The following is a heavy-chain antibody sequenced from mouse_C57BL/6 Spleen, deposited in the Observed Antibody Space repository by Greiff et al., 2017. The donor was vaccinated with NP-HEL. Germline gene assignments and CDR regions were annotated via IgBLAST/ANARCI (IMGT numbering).Heavy chain of an antibody. J-gene: IGHJ3*01. CDR2: IDPSDSYT. Sequence: VQLQQPGAELVMPGASVKLSCKASGYTFTSYWMHWVKQRPGQGLEWIGEIDPSDSYTNYNQKFKGKSTLTVDKSSSTAYMQLSSLTSEDSAVYDCGRKGDGYYAFAYWGQGTLVTVSA. CDR3: GRKGDGYYAFAY. D-gene: IGHD2-3*01. V-gene: IGHV1-69*01. CDR1: GYTFTSYW.